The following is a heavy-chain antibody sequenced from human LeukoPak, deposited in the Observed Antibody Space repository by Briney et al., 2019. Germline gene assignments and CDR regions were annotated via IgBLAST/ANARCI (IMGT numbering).Heavy chain of an antibody. D-gene: IGHD5-24*01. J-gene: IGHJ3*01. CDR2: IYWDDDK. CDR3: ARTKIPMATRDAFDV. Sequence: SGPTLVKPTQTFTLTCTFSGFSLSTSGVGVGWIRQPPGKALEWLALIYWDDDKRFSPSLKSRLTITKDTSKNQVVLTMTNMDPVDTATYYCARTKIPMATRDAFDVWGQGTMVTVSS. V-gene: IGHV2-5*02. CDR1: GFSLSTSGVG.